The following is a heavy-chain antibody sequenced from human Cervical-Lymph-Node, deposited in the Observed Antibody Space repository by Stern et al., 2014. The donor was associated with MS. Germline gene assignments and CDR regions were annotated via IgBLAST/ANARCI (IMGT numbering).Heavy chain of an antibody. J-gene: IGHJ3*02. D-gene: IGHD6-25*01. CDR3: ASGSGDAFDI. V-gene: IGHV1-46*03. Sequence: MQLVESGAEVKKPGASGKVSCKASGYTFTSYYMHWVRQAPGQGLEWMGIINPSGGSTSYAQKFQGRVTMTRATSTSTVYMELSSLRSEDTAVYYRASGSGDAFDIWGQGTMVTVSS. CDR1: GYTFTSYY. CDR2: INPSGGST.